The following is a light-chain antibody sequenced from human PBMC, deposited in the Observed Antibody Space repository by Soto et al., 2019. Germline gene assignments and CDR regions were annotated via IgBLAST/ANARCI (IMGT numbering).Light chain of an antibody. Sequence: EIVLTQSPATLSLSPGERATLSCSASHSVGSFLAWYQQKPGQAPRLLIYDTSIRATGIPARFSGSGSGTDFTLTISSLEPEDFAVYYCQQRNSWPPTFTFGQGTRLEIK. V-gene: IGKV3-11*01. CDR1: HSVGSF. CDR2: DTS. CDR3: QQRNSWPPTFT. J-gene: IGKJ5*01.